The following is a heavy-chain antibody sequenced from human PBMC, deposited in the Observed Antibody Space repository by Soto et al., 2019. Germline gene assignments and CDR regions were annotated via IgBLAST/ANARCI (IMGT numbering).Heavy chain of an antibody. CDR2: IYPGDSDT. CDR3: ATXPWGYYFGNKPPDAFDI. CDR1: GYSFAIYW. V-gene: IGHV5-51*01. Sequence: GESLKISCKGSGYSFAIYWIAWVRQMPGKGLEWMGIIYPGDSDTRYSPSFEGQVTISADKSISTAYLQWNSLKATDTAMYYCATXPWGYYFGNKPPDAFDIWSQGTMVTVSS. J-gene: IGHJ3*02. D-gene: IGHD3-10*01.